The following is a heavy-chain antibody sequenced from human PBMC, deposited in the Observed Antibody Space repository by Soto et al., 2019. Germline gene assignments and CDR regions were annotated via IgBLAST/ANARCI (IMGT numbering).Heavy chain of an antibody. CDR3: ARRSQLGSYYSYYMDV. CDR2: IYYSGST. D-gene: IGHD6-13*01. V-gene: IGHV4-39*01. Sequence: SETLSLTCTVSGGSISSSSYYWGWIRQPPGKGLEWIGSIYYSGSTYYNPSLKSRVTISVDTSKNQFSLKLSSVTAADTAVYYCARRSQLGSYYSYYMDVWGKGTTVTVSS. J-gene: IGHJ6*03. CDR1: GGSISSSSYY.